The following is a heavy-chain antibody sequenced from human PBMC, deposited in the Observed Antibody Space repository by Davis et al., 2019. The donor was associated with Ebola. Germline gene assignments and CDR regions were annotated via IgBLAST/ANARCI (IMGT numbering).Heavy chain of an antibody. J-gene: IGHJ4*02. Sequence: PSETLSPTCTVPDASISGHYWNWFRQPPGKGLEWIGFISGSGRTSYNPSLKSRVTISADTSKKQFSLNLSSVTAADTAVYFCSRFGEGAYWGQGTLVTVSS. CDR1: DASISGHY. CDR2: ISGSGRT. D-gene: IGHD2-21*01. CDR3: SRFGEGAY. V-gene: IGHV4-59*11.